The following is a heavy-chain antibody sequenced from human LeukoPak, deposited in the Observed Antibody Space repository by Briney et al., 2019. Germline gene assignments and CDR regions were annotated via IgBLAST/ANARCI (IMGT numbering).Heavy chain of an antibody. V-gene: IGHV3-23*01. CDR1: GFTFSSYA. J-gene: IGHJ4*02. D-gene: IGHD3-16*01. CDR3: AKDRDVWGSLLDY. Sequence: PGGSLRLSCAASGFTFSSYAMSWVRQAPGKGLEWVSTISGSGASTYYADSVKGRFTISRDNSKNTLYLQMNSLRAEDTAVYYCAKDRDVWGSLLDYWGQGTLVTVSS. CDR2: ISGSGAST.